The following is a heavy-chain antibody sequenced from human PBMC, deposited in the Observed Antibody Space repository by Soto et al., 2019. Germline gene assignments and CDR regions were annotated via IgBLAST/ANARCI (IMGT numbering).Heavy chain of an antibody. Sequence: PGKYLKISCQGSGYIFTTYWIGWVRQMPGKGLEWMGIIYPTDSDTRYSPSFQGQVTISADKSITTAYLQWSSLRASDTAVYYFSRSGYSSHGMDVWGQGSTVIVS. D-gene: IGHD2-21*01. J-gene: IGHJ6*02. CDR3: SRSGYSSHGMDV. V-gene: IGHV5-51*03. CDR2: IYPTDSDT. CDR1: GYIFTTYW.